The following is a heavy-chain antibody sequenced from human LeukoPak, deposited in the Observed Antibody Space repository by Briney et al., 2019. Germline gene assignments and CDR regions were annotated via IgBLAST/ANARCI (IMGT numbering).Heavy chain of an antibody. Sequence: PSETLSLTCTVSGGSISSYYWSWIRQPPGKGLEWIGYIYYSGSTNYNPSLKSRVTISVDTSKNQFSLKLSSVTAADTAVYYCARSGGYGSPLGYWGQGTLVTVSS. CDR2: IYYSGST. J-gene: IGHJ4*02. CDR1: GGSISSYY. CDR3: ARSGGYGSPLGY. D-gene: IGHD3-16*01. V-gene: IGHV4-59*08.